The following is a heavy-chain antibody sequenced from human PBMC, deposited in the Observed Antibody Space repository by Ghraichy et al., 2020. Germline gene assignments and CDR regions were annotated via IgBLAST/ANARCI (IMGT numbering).Heavy chain of an antibody. CDR3: ARTPRGNSGGNYLSDYYYGMDV. V-gene: IGHV1-2*02. CDR2: INPNSGGT. CDR1: GYTFIGYY. J-gene: IGHJ6*02. Sequence: ASVKVSCKASGYTFIGYYMHWVRQAPGQGLEWMGWINPNSGGTNYAQKFQGRVTMTRDTSISTAYMELSRLRSDDTAVYYCARTPRGNSGGNYLSDYYYGMDVWGQGTTVTVSS. D-gene: IGHD4-23*01.